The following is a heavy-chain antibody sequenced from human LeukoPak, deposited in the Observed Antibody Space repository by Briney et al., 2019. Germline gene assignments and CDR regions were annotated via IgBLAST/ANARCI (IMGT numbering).Heavy chain of an antibody. D-gene: IGHD3-22*01. CDR1: GGSISSGSYY. CDR3: ARVHNYYDSSGYYYWYFDL. J-gene: IGHJ2*01. V-gene: IGHV4-61*02. Sequence: SQTLSLTCTVSGGSISSGSYYWSWIRQPAGKGLEWIGRIYTSGSTNYNPSLKSRVTISVDTSKNQFSLKLSSVTAADTAVYYCARVHNYYDSSGYYYWYFDLRGRGTLVTVSS. CDR2: IYTSGST.